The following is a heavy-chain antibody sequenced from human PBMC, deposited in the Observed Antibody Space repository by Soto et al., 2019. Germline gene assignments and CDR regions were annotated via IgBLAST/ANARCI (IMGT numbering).Heavy chain of an antibody. J-gene: IGHJ5*02. D-gene: IGHD7-27*01. CDR3: ARLGGQHCCA. CDR2: IANDGSTE. CDR1: GFTFSRYA. Sequence: QVQLVESGGGVVQPGRSLRLSCAASGFTFSRYAMHWVRQAPGKGLEWVAVIANDGSTEYYADSVKGRFSISRDNSKNTVYLQMSSLRPEDTAIYYCARLGGQHCCAWVQGSLVTVSS. V-gene: IGHV3-30-3*01.